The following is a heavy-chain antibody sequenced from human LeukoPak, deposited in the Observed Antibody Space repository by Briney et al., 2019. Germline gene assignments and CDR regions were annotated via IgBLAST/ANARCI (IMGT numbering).Heavy chain of an antibody. CDR1: GYTFTGYY. J-gene: IGHJ4*02. CDR2: INPSSGDT. Sequence: GASVKVSCKASGYTFTGYYMHWVRQAPGQGPEWMGWINPSSGDTNYAQKFQGRVTMTRDTSISTAYMEMSRLRSDDMAVYYCARVRGSGCLDFWGQGTLVTVSS. D-gene: IGHD6-19*01. V-gene: IGHV1-2*02. CDR3: ARVRGSGCLDF.